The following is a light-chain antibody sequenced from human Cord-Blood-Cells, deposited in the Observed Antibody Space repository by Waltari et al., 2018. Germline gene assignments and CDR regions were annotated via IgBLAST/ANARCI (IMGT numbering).Light chain of an antibody. Sequence: QSALTQSASVSGSPGQSITISCTGTSSVVGSYNLVSWYQQHPGKARKLMIYEGSQTPSAVSNRFSGAKSGNAASLTIARPQAEGEADYCCCSYAGSSTCVFGGGTKMTVL. V-gene: IGLV2-23*01. J-gene: IGLJ3*02. CDR2: EGS. CDR1: SSVVGSYNL. CDR3: CSYAGSSTCV.